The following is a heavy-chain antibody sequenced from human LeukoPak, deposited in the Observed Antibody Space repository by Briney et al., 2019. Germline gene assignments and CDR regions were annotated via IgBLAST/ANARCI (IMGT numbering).Heavy chain of an antibody. J-gene: IGHJ5*02. Sequence: GESLKISCKGSGYSFSTHWIGWVRQMPGKGLEWMGIIYPGDSDTRYSPSFQGQVTISADKSISTAYLQWSSLKASDTAMYYCARLDDFWSGYGSWFDPWGQGTLVTVSS. CDR1: GYSFSTHW. CDR2: IYPGDSDT. D-gene: IGHD3-3*01. V-gene: IGHV5-51*01. CDR3: ARLDDFWSGYGSWFDP.